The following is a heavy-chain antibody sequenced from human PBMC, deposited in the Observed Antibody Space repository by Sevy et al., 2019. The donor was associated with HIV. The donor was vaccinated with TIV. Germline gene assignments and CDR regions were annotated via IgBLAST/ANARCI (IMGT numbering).Heavy chain of an antibody. Sequence: GGSLRLSCAASGFTFSSYSMNWVRQAPGKGLEGVSYISSSSSTTYYADSVKGRFTISRDNAKNSLYLQMNSLRDEDTAVYYCARAQPLTNYYYYMDVWGKGTTVTVSS. V-gene: IGHV3-48*02. CDR2: ISSSSSTT. CDR3: ARAQPLTNYYYYMDV. J-gene: IGHJ6*03. CDR1: GFTFSSYS. D-gene: IGHD2-2*01.